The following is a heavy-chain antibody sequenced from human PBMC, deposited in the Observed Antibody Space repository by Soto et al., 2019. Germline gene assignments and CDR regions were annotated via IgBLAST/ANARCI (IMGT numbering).Heavy chain of an antibody. CDR1: GGPFSGYY. Sequence: PSETLSLTCAVYGGPFSGYYWSWIRQPPGKGLEWIGEINHSGSTNYNPSLKSRVTISVDTSKNQFSLKLSSVTAADTAVYYCARTLWIPFDYWGQGTLVTVS. D-gene: IGHD5-12*01. V-gene: IGHV4-34*01. CDR3: ARTLWIPFDY. J-gene: IGHJ4*02. CDR2: INHSGST.